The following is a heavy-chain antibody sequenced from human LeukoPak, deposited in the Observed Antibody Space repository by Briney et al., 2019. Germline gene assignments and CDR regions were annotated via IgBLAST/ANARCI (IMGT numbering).Heavy chain of an antibody. V-gene: IGHV1-2*02. CDR3: ARVYYGSGSYLYFDY. CDR1: GYTFTGYY. D-gene: IGHD3-10*01. Sequence: ASVKVSCKASGYTFTGYYMHWVRQAPGQGLEWMGWINPNSGGTNYAQKFQGRVTMTRDTSISTAYMELSRLRSDDTAVYYCARVYYGSGSYLYFDYWGQGTLVTVSS. J-gene: IGHJ4*02. CDR2: INPNSGGT.